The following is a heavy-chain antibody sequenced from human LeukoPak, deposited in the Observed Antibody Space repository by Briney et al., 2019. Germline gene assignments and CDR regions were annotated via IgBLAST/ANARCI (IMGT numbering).Heavy chain of an antibody. CDR3: ARENWGPDY. D-gene: IGHD7-27*01. J-gene: IGHJ4*02. CDR1: GFTFNKYW. V-gene: IGHV3-7*01. Sequence: WGSLRLSCAASGFTFNKYWMTWVRQAPGKGLEWVANIKQDGSDKHYVSSVKGRFTISRDNAKNSVYLQMNSLRDEDTAIYYCARENWGPDYWGQGTLVTVSS. CDR2: IKQDGSDK.